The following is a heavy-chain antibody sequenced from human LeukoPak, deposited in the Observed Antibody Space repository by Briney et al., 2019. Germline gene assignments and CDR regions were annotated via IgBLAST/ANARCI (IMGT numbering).Heavy chain of an antibody. CDR2: IYYSGST. Sequence: SETLSLTCTVSGGSVSSGSYYWSWIRQPPGKGLEWIGYIYYSGSTNYDPSLKSRVTISVDTSKNQFSLKLSSVTAADTAVYYCARDRVATTPLFDYWGQGTLVTVSS. V-gene: IGHV4-61*01. D-gene: IGHD1-26*01. CDR1: GGSVSSGSYY. CDR3: ARDRVATTPLFDY. J-gene: IGHJ4*02.